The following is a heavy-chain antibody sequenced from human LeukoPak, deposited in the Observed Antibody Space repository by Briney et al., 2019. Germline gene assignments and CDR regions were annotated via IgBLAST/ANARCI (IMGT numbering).Heavy chain of an antibody. CDR2: IIPIFGTA. V-gene: IGHV1-69*13. CDR3: ARERTKYNWFDP. CDR1: GGTFSSYA. J-gene: IGHJ5*02. Sequence: SVKVSCKASGGTFSSYAISWVRQAPGQGLEWMGGIIPIFGTANYAQKFQGRVTITADESTSTAYMELSSLRSEDTAVYYCARERTKYNWFDPWGQGTLVTVSS.